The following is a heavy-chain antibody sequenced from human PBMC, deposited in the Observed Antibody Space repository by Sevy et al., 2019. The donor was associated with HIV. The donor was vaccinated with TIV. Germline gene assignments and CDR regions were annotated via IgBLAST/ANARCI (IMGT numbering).Heavy chain of an antibody. Sequence: GGSLRLSCAASGFTFSSYSMNWVRQAPGKGLEWVSYISSSSSTIYYADSVKGRFTISRDNAKNSLYLQMNSLRDEDTAVYYCARDQDYYDSSGYSRADAFDIWGQGTMVTVSS. CDR2: ISSSSSTI. V-gene: IGHV3-48*02. J-gene: IGHJ3*02. CDR3: ARDQDYYDSSGYSRADAFDI. D-gene: IGHD3-22*01. CDR1: GFTFSSYS.